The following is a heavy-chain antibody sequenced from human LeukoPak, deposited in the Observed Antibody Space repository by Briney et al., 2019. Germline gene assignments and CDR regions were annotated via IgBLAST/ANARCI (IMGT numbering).Heavy chain of an antibody. J-gene: IGHJ3*01. V-gene: IGHV4-59*08. D-gene: IGHD2-21*02. CDR1: GGSTSSHF. CDR2: VYNTGST. CDR3: ARDGDGVFDAFDV. Sequence: SETLSLTCTDSGGSTSSHFWTWIRQPPGKGLEWLGYVYNTGSTNYNPSLKSRVTLLLDASKNQFYLQLTSVTAADTGVYCCARDGDGVFDAFDVWGQGTVGTVSS.